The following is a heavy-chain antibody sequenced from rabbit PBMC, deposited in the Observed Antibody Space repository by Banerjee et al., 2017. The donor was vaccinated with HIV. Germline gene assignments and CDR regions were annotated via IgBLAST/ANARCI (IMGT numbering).Heavy chain of an antibody. CDR1: GIDFSSNA. V-gene: IGHV1S45*01. D-gene: IGHD2-1*01. Sequence: QEQLVESGGGLVQPEGSLTLTCKASGIDFSSNAMCWVRQAPGKGLEWIACINTSSGNTVYASWAKGRFTISKTSSTTVTLQLTSLTAADTATYFCARYYDGDVHSNLWGQGTLVTVS. CDR3: ARYYDGDVHSNL. J-gene: IGHJ4*01. CDR2: INTSSGNT.